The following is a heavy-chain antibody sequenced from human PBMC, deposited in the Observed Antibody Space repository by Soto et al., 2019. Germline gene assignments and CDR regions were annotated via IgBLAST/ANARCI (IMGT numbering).Heavy chain of an antibody. Sequence: GASVKVSCKASGYTFTSYYMHWVRQAPGQGLEWMGIINPSGGSTSYAQKFQGRVTMTRDTSTSTVYKELSSQRSEDTAVYYCARVSPGGIAVTGGTDDAFDIWGQGTMVTVSS. V-gene: IGHV1-46*03. CDR3: ARVSPGGIAVTGGTDDAFDI. CDR2: INPSGGST. D-gene: IGHD6-19*01. J-gene: IGHJ3*02. CDR1: GYTFTSYY.